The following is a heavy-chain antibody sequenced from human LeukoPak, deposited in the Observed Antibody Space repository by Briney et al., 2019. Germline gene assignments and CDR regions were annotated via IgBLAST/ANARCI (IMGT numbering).Heavy chain of an antibody. CDR3: ARGNGAYGWFDP. V-gene: IGHV4-38-2*02. D-gene: IGHD4-17*01. CDR1: GYSISSGYY. Sequence: SETLSLTCTVSGYSISSGYYWGWIRQPPGKGLEWIGSIYHSGSTYYNPSLKSRVTISVDTSKNQFSLKLSSVTAADTAVYYCARGNGAYGWFDPWGQGTLVTVSS. CDR2: IYHSGST. J-gene: IGHJ5*02.